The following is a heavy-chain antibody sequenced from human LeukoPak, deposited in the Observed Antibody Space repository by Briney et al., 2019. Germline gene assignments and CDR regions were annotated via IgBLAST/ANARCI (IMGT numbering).Heavy chain of an antibody. CDR3: ARAFSDFAAYFDC. CDR1: GFAFSNYW. Sequence: VGSLRLSCAASGFAFSNYWMSWVRQAPGKGLEWVANIKQDGSEKYYLDSVKGRFTISRDDAKNSLYLHMYTLRAEDTAVYYCARAFSDFAAYFDCWGQGTLVTVSS. CDR2: IKQDGSEK. V-gene: IGHV3-7*01. D-gene: IGHD2-21*02. J-gene: IGHJ4*02.